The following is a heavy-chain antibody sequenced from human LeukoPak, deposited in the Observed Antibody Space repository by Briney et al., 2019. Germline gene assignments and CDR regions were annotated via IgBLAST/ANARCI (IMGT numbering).Heavy chain of an antibody. V-gene: IGHV1-18*01. Sequence: GASVKVSCKASGYTFTSYGISWVRQAPGQGLEWMGWISAYNGNTNYAQKLQGRVTMTTDTSTSTAYMELRSLRSDDTAVYYCARDVYYYDSSGYKGCFDYWGQGTLVTVSS. CDR2: ISAYNGNT. CDR1: GYTFTSYG. D-gene: IGHD3-22*01. CDR3: ARDVYYYDSSGYKGCFDY. J-gene: IGHJ4*02.